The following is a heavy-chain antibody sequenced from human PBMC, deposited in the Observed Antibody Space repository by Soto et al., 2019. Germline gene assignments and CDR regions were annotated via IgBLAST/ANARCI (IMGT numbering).Heavy chain of an antibody. CDR2: VNTDGSTT. D-gene: IGHD3-16*01. J-gene: IGHJ4*02. V-gene: IGHV3-74*01. CDR1: GFTFSSYC. CDR3: ARDLGGRDDY. Sequence: EVQLVESGGGLVQPGGSLRLSCAASGFTFSSYCMHWVRQAPGKGRVWVSRVNTDGSTTTYSDSVKGRFTISRDNAQNTLYLLMSSLRVEDTAVYYCARDLGGRDDYWGQGTLVTVSS.